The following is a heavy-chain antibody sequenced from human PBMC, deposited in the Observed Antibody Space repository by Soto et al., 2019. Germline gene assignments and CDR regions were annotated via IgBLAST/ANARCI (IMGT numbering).Heavy chain of an antibody. V-gene: IGHV4-4*02. Sequence: QVQLQESGPGLVKPSWTLSLTCAVSGGSISSSKWWSWVRQPPGKGLEWIGQIYHGGSSDYNPSLKSRVTTSVDKSKNQFSLKLSSVTAADTAVYYCARDRDSSDTGGMDVWGQGNTVTVSS. D-gene: IGHD3-22*01. CDR2: IYHGGSS. J-gene: IGHJ6*02. CDR3: ARDRDSSDTGGMDV. CDR1: GGSISSSKW.